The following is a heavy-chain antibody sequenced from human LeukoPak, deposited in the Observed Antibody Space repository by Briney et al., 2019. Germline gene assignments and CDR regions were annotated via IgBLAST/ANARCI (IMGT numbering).Heavy chain of an antibody. J-gene: IGHJ4*02. D-gene: IGHD1-26*01. Sequence: SETLSLTCTVSGGSISRYYWSWIRQPPGKGLEWIGYISYSGSTNYNPSLKSRVSISVDTSKNQFSLKLSSVTAADTAMYYCASSGLGAGVFDYWGQGTLVTVSS. CDR3: ASSGLGAGVFDY. CDR2: ISYSGST. V-gene: IGHV4-59*08. CDR1: GGSISRYY.